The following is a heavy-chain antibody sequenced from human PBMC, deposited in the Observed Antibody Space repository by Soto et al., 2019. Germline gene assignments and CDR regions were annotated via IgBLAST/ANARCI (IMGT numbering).Heavy chain of an antibody. CDR3: ARVGGVGAPPGADY. Sequence: SVKVSCKASGGIFSSYAISWLRQAPGPGLEWMGAVIPVLGQAYYAQALQDRVTITADESTRTAYMELSSLTSEDTAVYFCARVGGVGAPPGADYWGQGTLVTVSS. V-gene: IGHV1-69*13. CDR2: VIPVLGQA. D-gene: IGHD1-26*01. CDR1: GGIFSSYA. J-gene: IGHJ4*02.